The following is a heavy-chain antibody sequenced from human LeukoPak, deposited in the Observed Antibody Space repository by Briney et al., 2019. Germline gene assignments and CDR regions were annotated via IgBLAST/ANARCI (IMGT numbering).Heavy chain of an antibody. CDR1: GGSISSGGYY. V-gene: IGHV4-31*03. CDR3: ASSRPTPNWFDP. CDR2: IYYSGST. D-gene: IGHD2-15*01. J-gene: IGHJ5*02. Sequence: SETLSLTCTVSGGSISSGGYYWSWIRQHPGEGLEWIGYIYYSGSTYYNPSLKSRATISVDTSKNQFSLKLSSVTAADTAVYYCASSRPTPNWFDPWGQGTLVTVSS.